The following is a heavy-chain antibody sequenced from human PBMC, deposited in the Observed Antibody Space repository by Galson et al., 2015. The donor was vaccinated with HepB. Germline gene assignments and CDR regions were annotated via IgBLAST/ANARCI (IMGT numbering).Heavy chain of an antibody. CDR2: IDWDDNK. D-gene: IGHD6-19*01. CDR3: ARTPKVGYSRGWYYFDY. V-gene: IGHV2-70*01. Sequence: PALVKPTQTLTLTCSFSGFSLTTSGMCMSWIRQPPGKALQWLALIDWDDNKYYTASLKTRLTISKDTSKNQVVLTLVNMDPVDTATYYCARTPKVGYSRGWYYFDYWGQGALVTVSS. CDR1: GFSLTTSGMC. J-gene: IGHJ4*02.